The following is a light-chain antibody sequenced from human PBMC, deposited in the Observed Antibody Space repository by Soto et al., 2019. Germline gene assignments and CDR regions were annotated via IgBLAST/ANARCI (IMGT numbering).Light chain of an antibody. V-gene: IGKV1-39*01. CDR3: QQSYTSPNT. CDR2: GAS. Sequence: IQVAQWPCFLCASVGDRFTITCRASQSIGKHLNWYQQKPGKAPKFLIYGASTLQSGVPSRFTGSGSGTDFTLTVNSLQAQDFATYYCQQSYTSPNTFGQGTRLEIK. CDR1: QSIGKH. J-gene: IGKJ5*01.